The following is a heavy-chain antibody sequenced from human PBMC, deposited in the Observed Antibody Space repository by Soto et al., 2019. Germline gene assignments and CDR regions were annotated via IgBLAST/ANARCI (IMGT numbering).Heavy chain of an antibody. Sequence: GGSLRLSCAASGFSFSDYAMSWVRQAPGKGLEWVSVISESGGSTHYADSVRGRFTVSRDNSKNSLSLRMNSLRDEDTAVYFCAKRSPYSSGWYSPIFDYWGQGALVTV. CDR1: GFSFSDYA. CDR3: AKRSPYSSGWYSPIFDY. D-gene: IGHD6-13*01. CDR2: ISESGGST. V-gene: IGHV3-23*01. J-gene: IGHJ4*02.